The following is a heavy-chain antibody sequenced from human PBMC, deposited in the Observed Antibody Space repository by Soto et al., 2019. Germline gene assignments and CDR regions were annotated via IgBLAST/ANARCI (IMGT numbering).Heavy chain of an antibody. CDR2: IIPVFRTS. V-gene: IGHV1-69*18. CDR1: GVTFSSYA. D-gene: IGHD3-16*01. Sequence: QVQLVQSGAEVKKPGSSVKVSCSASGVTFSSYAFTWVRQAPGHGLEWMGNIIPVFRTSTYAQRFQGRLTISADESTNTVYMELSSLRSDDTAVYFCAKDGSWDGWGGESWGHGTLVIVSS. CDR3: AKDGSWDGWGGES. J-gene: IGHJ4*01.